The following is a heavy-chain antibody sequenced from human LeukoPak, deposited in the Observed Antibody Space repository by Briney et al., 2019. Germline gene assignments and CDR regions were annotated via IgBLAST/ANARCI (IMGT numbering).Heavy chain of an antibody. CDR1: GYTFTNSY. CDR3: ARVIRAEENPTFDI. J-gene: IGHJ3*02. V-gene: IGHV1-46*01. CDR2: INPSGGST. Sequence: GASVKVSCKASGYTFTNSYMHWVRQAPGQGLEWMGMINPSGGSTRYAQKFQGRVSVTRDTSTSTVYMELTSLRSEDTAVFYCARVIRAEENPTFDIWGQGTMVTVSS.